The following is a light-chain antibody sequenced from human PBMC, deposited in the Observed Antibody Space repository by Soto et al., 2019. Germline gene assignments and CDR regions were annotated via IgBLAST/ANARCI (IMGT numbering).Light chain of an antibody. CDR1: QSVSSSY. CDR2: GAS. V-gene: IGKV3-20*01. Sequence: EIVLTQSACTLSWSAGERATLSCRASQSVSSSYLAWYQQKPGQAPRLLIYGASSRATGIPDRFSGSASGTDSTLTISRLEPEDFAVYYCQQYGSSWTFGQGTKVDTK. CDR3: QQYGSSWT. J-gene: IGKJ1*01.